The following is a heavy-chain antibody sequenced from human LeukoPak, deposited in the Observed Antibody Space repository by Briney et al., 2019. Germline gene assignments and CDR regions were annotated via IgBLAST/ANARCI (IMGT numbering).Heavy chain of an antibody. Sequence: SETLSLTCAVYGGSFSGYYWSWIRQPPGKGLEWIGEINHSGSTNYNPSLKSRVTISVDTSKNQFSLKLSSVTAADTAVYYCARGILVTVYATYDYWGQGTLVTVSS. CDR1: GGSFSGYY. D-gene: IGHD2-8*01. CDR2: INHSGST. V-gene: IGHV4-34*01. J-gene: IGHJ4*02. CDR3: ARGILVTVYATYDY.